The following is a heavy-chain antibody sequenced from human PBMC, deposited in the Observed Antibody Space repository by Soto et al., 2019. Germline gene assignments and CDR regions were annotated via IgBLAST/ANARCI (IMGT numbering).Heavy chain of an antibody. CDR2: ISTYNGNT. J-gene: IGHJ3*02. V-gene: IGHV1-18*01. D-gene: IGHD2-2*01. Sequence: ASVKVSCKASGYTFTTYGISWVRQAPGQGLEWMGWISTYNGNTNSAQRVQGRVTMTTDTSTSTAYMELRSLRSDDTAVYYCARWDCSSTSCRSNAFDIWGQGTMVTV. CDR3: ARWDCSSTSCRSNAFDI. CDR1: GYTFTTYG.